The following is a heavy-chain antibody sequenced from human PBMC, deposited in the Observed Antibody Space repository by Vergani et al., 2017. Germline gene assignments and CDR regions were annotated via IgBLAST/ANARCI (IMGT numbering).Heavy chain of an antibody. CDR1: GFTFSDFS. D-gene: IGHD2-2*01. J-gene: IGHJ6*02. Sequence: VQLVESGGGLVKPGGSLRLSCAASGFTFSDFSMSWVRQAPGKGLEWVSGISGSGGNTYYANSVKGRFTISRDNSKNTLYLQMNSLRADDTAVYYCAKGVYCSSTSCYEGRGYYYGMGVWGQGTTVTFSS. CDR3: AKGVYCSSTSCYEGRGYYYGMGV. V-gene: IGHV3-23*04. CDR2: ISGSGGNT.